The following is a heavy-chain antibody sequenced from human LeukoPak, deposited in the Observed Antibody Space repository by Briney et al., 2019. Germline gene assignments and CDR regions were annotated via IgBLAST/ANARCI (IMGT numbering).Heavy chain of an antibody. D-gene: IGHD2-15*01. CDR3: ARHVSWYSGGFEL. CDR2: VYSRGSP. V-gene: IGHV4-4*09. J-gene: IGHJ3*01. CDR1: GGSIGTDY. Sequence: SETLSLTCSVSGGSIGTDYWRWIRQPPGRRLEWIGFVYSRGSPTYNPSLQSRVAMSIDMSKNQFSLNLSSVTAADTAVYYCARHVSWYSGGFELWGQGTMVTVSS.